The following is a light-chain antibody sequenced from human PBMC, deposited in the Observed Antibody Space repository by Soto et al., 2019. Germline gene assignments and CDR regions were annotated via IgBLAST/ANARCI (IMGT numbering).Light chain of an antibody. CDR2: ENN. Sequence: QSALTQQPSASGAPGQRVTISCSGSASNIGRDPVNWYQQVPGTAPKLLIYENNHRPSGVPDRFSGSTSGTSASLVISGLQSEDEAEYFCAGWDGSLKGFVFGTGTKVTVL. CDR3: AGWDGSLKGFV. V-gene: IGLV1-44*01. J-gene: IGLJ1*01. CDR1: ASNIGRDP.